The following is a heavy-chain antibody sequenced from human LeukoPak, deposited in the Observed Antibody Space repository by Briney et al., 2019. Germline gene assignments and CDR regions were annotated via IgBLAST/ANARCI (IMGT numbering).Heavy chain of an antibody. Sequence: PSETLSLTCTVSGGSISSGDYYWSWIRQPPGKGLEWIGYIHYSGSTYYNPSLKSRVTISVDTSKNQFSLKLSSVTAADTAVYYCARIIAAAGPYYFDYWGQGTLVTVSS. CDR2: IHYSGST. D-gene: IGHD6-13*01. V-gene: IGHV4-30-4*01. CDR3: ARIIAAAGPYYFDY. CDR1: GGSISSGDYY. J-gene: IGHJ4*02.